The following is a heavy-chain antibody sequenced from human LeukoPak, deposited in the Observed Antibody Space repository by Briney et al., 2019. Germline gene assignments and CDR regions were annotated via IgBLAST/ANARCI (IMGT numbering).Heavy chain of an antibody. CDR2: IYPGDPDT. J-gene: IGHJ4*02. CDR3: ARGAYCGGDCYSIRAGVLDY. V-gene: IGHV5-51*01. Sequence: GESLKISCKGSGYSFTSYWIGWVRQMPGKGLEWMGIIYPGDPDTRYSPSFQGQVTISADKSISTAYLQWSSLKASDTAMYYCARGAYCGGDCYSIRAGVLDYWGQGTLVTVSS. CDR1: GYSFTSYW. D-gene: IGHD2-21*02.